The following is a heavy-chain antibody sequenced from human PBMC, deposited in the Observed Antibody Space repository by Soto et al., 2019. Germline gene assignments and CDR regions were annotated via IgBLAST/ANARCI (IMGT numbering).Heavy chain of an antibody. V-gene: IGHV1-18*01. D-gene: IGHD5-18*01. J-gene: IGHJ6*03. CDR1: GYTFTSYC. CDR2: ISAYNGNT. Sequence: ASVKVSCKASGYTFTSYCISWVRQAPGQGLEWMGWISAYNGNTNYAQKLQGRVTMTTDTSTSTAYMELRSLRSDDTAVYYCARVTGYIYGCVCDAPIGYYYNYSDVWGKGTTVTVSS. CDR3: ARVTGYIYGCVCDAPIGYYYNYSDV.